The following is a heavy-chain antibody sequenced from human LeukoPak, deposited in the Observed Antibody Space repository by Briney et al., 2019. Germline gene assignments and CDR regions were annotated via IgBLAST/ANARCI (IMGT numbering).Heavy chain of an antibody. Sequence: GGSLRLSCAASGFTFSSYSMNWVRQAPGKGLEWVSSISSSSSYIYYADSVKGRFTISRDNAKNSLYLQMNSLRAEDTALYYCAKDMAPRRAAGTVDYWGQGTLVTVSS. CDR2: ISSSSSYI. D-gene: IGHD6-13*01. V-gene: IGHV3-21*04. J-gene: IGHJ4*02. CDR1: GFTFSSYS. CDR3: AKDMAPRRAAGTVDY.